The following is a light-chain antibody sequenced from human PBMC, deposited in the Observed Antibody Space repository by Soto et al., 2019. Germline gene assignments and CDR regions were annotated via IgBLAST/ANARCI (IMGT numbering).Light chain of an antibody. CDR1: SGHSSYA. Sequence: QLVLTQSPSASASLGASVKITCTLSSGHSSYAIAWHQQQPEKDPRYLMKINSDGSHSKGDVIPDRFSGSSSGAERYLTISRLQSEDEADYYCQTWGTGIRVFGGGTKLTVL. J-gene: IGLJ2*01. CDR3: QTWGTGIRV. CDR2: INSDGSH. V-gene: IGLV4-69*01.